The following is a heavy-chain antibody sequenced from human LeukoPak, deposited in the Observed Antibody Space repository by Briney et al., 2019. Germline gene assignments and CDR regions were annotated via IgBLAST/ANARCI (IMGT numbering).Heavy chain of an antibody. CDR2: VYSDGDI. J-gene: IGHJ4*01. CDR1: GFTISAYY. V-gene: IGHV3-66*02. D-gene: IGHD1-14*01. Sequence: PGGSLRLSCAASGFTISAYYMSWVRQAPGKGLEWVSVVYSDGDIYYADSVKGRFTISRDIAKNTLNLQMNGLRPEDTAVYYCARDTDRTPSRYFDYWGQGTLVTVSS. CDR3: ARDTDRTPSRYFDY.